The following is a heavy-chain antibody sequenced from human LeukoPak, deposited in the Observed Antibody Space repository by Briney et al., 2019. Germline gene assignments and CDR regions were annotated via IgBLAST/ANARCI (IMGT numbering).Heavy chain of an antibody. CDR3: ARDGDFYGSGTLDS. J-gene: IGHJ5*01. V-gene: IGHV6-1*01. CDR2: TYYRSRWLL. Sequence: SQTLSLTFAISGDSISSYTAAWNWIRQSPSRGLEWLGRTYYRSRWLLDYAVPVRSRITINADTSKNRFSVQLASVTPDDTAVYYCARDGDFYGSGTLDSWGQGTLVTVSS. CDR1: GDSISSYTAA. D-gene: IGHD3-10*01.